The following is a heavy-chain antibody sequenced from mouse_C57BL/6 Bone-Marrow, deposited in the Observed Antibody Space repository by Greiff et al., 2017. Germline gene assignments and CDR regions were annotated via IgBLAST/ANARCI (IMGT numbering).Heavy chain of an antibody. D-gene: IGHD1-1*01. CDR2: IDPSDSYT. CDR3: ARSYYGSSPYAMDY. V-gene: IGHV1-59*01. CDR1: GYTFTSYW. Sequence: QVQLQQPGAELVRPGPSVKLSCKASGYTFTSYWMHWVKQRPGQGLEWIGVIDPSDSYTNYNQKFKGKATLTVDTSSSTAYMQLSSLTSEDSAVYYCARSYYGSSPYAMDYWGQGTSVTVSS. J-gene: IGHJ4*01.